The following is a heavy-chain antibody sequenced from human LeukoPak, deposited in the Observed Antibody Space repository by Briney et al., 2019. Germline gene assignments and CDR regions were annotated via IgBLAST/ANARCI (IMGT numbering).Heavy chain of an antibody. Sequence: PGGSLRLSCAASGFTFNNAWMSWVRQAPGKGPEWVGRIKSETDGGTPDYAALVKGRFTISRDDSKNMVFLQMNSLKTEDSAVYYCTTGKSGGRGGNLDYWGQGTLVTVSS. D-gene: IGHD2-15*01. V-gene: IGHV3-15*01. CDR3: TTGKSGGRGGNLDY. J-gene: IGHJ4*02. CDR2: IKSETDGGTP. CDR1: GFTFNNAW.